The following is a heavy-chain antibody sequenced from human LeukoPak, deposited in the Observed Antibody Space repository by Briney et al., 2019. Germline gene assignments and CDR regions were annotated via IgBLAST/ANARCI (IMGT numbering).Heavy chain of an antibody. V-gene: IGHV1-8*01. CDR3: ARGRGGGRRENWFDP. J-gene: IGHJ5*02. D-gene: IGHD3-16*01. CDR1: AYTCTTYD. CDR2: MNPNSGNT. Sequence: GASVKVSCKASAYTCTTYDINWVRQATGQGLEWMGWMNPNSGNTGYAQKFQGRVTMTRNTSISTAYMELSSLRSEDTAVYYCARGRGGGRRENWFDPWGQGTLVTVSS.